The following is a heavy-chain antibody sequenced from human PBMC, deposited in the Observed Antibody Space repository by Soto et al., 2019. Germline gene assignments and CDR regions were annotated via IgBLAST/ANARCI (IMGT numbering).Heavy chain of an antibody. CDR1: GFTFSSYW. CDR3: ARGVPGAIAPPPNDY. J-gene: IGHJ4*02. Sequence: GGSLRLSCAASGFTFSSYWMIWVRQAPGKRLEWVASIKQDGSEKYYVDSVKGRLTISRDNAKNSLSLQMNSLRAEDTAVYYCARGVPGAIAPPPNDYRGPGTLVTVSS. CDR2: IKQDGSEK. V-gene: IGHV3-7*03. D-gene: IGHD6-6*01.